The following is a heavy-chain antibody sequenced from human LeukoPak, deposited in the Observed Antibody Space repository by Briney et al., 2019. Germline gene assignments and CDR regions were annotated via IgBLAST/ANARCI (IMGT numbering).Heavy chain of an antibody. Sequence: GASVKVSCKASGYTFTSYYMHWVRQAPGQGLEWMGIINPSGGSTSYAQKFQGRVTMTRDMSTSTVYMELSSLISEDTAVYYCARSHSIGYYHWYFDLWGRGTLVTVSS. J-gene: IGHJ2*01. CDR2: INPSGGST. CDR1: GYTFTSYY. CDR3: ARSHSIGYYHWYFDL. V-gene: IGHV1-46*01. D-gene: IGHD3-22*01.